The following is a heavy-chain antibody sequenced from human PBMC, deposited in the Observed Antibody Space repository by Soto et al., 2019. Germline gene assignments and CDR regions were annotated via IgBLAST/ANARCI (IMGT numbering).Heavy chain of an antibody. V-gene: IGHV1-18*01. CDR2: VSAYNGNT. CDR1: GYTFTSYG. CDR3: ARVATETSQPSYYYAMDV. D-gene: IGHD1-1*01. J-gene: IGHJ6*02. Sequence: QVQLVQSGAEVKKPGASVKVSCKASGYTFTSYGISWVRQAPGQGLEWMGWVSAYNGNTNYAQKLQGRITMTTDTATSPAYMEPRSLRSDDTAVYYCARVATETSQPSYYYAMDVGGQGTTVTVPS.